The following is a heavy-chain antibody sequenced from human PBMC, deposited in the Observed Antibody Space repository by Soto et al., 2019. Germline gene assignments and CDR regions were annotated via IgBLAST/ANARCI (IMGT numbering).Heavy chain of an antibody. CDR3: AREQGYCSSTSCYVWYYYYGMDV. CDR2: IWYDGSNK. CDR1: GFTFSSYG. V-gene: IGHV3-33*01. Sequence: GGSLRLSCAASGFTFSSYGMHWVRQAPGKGLEWVAVIWYDGSNKYYADSVKGRFTISRDNSKNTLYLQMNSLRAEDTAVYYCAREQGYCSSTSCYVWYYYYGMDVWGQGTTVTVS. J-gene: IGHJ6*02. D-gene: IGHD2-2*01.